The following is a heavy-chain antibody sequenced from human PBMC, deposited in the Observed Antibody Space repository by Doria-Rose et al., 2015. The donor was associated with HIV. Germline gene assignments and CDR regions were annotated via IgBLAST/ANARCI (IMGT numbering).Heavy chain of an antibody. CDR2: IFSDDER. J-gene: IGHJ4*02. V-gene: IGHV2-26*01. CDR1: GVSLSSPGVG. D-gene: IGHD6-13*01. Sequence: QESGPVLVKPTETLTLTCAVSGVSLSSPGVGVGWIRQPPGKALEWLANIFSDDERSYKTSLKSRLTISGGTSKSQVVLTMTDMDPVDTATYYCARIKSSRWYHKYYFDFWGQGTLVIVSA. CDR3: ARIKSSRWYHKYYFDF.